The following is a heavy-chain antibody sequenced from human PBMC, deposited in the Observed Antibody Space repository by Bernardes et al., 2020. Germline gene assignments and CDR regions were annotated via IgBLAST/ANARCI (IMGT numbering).Heavy chain of an antibody. CDR1: GFPFRYHY. Sequence: GSLRLSFAFSGFPFRYHYLDLVRPPPGKGLELVCLSINQFNSYPPEYAPSLKGRFTIPRDDSKNSVYLQMNSLKAEDTAVYHCTMGGSSSYGMDVWGKGTTVTVAA. V-gene: IGHV3-72*01. D-gene: IGHD6-6*01. J-gene: IGHJ6*04. CDR3: TMGGSSSYGMDV. CDR2: SINQFNSYPP.